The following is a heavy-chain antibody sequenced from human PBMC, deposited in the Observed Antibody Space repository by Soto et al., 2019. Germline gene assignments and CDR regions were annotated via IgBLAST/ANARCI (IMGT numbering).Heavy chain of an antibody. CDR3: ARALSLQSGSYYDFWSGYPLGV. V-gene: IGHV1-3*01. D-gene: IGHD3-3*01. J-gene: IGHJ6*02. Sequence: ASVKVSCKASGYTFTSYAMHWVRQAPGQRLEWMGWINAGNGNTKYSQKSQGRVTITRDTSASTAYMELSSLRSEDTAVYYCARALSLQSGSYYDFWSGYPLGVWGQGTTVTVSS. CDR1: GYTFTSYA. CDR2: INAGNGNT.